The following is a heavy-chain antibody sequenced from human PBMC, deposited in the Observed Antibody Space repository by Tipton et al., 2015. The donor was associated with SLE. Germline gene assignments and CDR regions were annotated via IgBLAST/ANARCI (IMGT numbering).Heavy chain of an antibody. CDR1: GFTFSSYA. J-gene: IGHJ5*02. CDR3: ARVDYGDYAGWFDP. V-gene: IGHV3-23*01. Sequence: SLRLSCAASGFTFSSYAMSWVRQAPGKGLEWVSAISGSGGSTYYADSVKGRFTISRDNAKNTLYLQMNSLRAEDTAVYYCARVDYGDYAGWFDPWGQGTLVTVSS. CDR2: ISGSGGST. D-gene: IGHD4-17*01.